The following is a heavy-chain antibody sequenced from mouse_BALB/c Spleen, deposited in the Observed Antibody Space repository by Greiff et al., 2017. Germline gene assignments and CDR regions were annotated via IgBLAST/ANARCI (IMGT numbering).Heavy chain of an antibody. CDR1: GFAFSSYD. V-gene: IGHV5-12-1*01. CDR2: ISSGGGST. Sequence: EVQRVESGGGLVKPGGSLKLSCAASGFAFSSYDMSWVRQTPEKRLEWVAYISSGGGSTYYPDTVKGRFTISRDNAKNTLYLQMSSLKSEDTAMYYCARGRNYAMDYWGQGTSVTVSS. J-gene: IGHJ4*01. CDR3: ARGRNYAMDY.